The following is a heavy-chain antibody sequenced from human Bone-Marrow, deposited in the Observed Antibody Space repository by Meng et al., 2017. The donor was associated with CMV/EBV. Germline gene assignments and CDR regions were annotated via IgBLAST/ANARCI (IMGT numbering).Heavy chain of an antibody. V-gene: IGHV3-30*02. CDR2: IRYDGSNK. Sequence: GGSLRLSCAASGFTFSSYGMHWVRQAPGKGLEWVAFIRYDGSNKYYADSVKGRFTISRDNSKNTLYLQMNSLRAEDTAVYYCAKADFGGVSLSAFDIWGQGTMVTVSS. CDR3: AKADFGGVSLSAFDI. D-gene: IGHD3-16*01. CDR1: GFTFSSYG. J-gene: IGHJ3*02.